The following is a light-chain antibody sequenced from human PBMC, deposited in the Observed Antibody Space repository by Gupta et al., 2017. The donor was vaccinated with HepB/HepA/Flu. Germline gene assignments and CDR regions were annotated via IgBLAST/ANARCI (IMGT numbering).Light chain of an antibody. CDR2: DAT. CDR3: QQRSNRVT. J-gene: IGKJ3*01. CDR1: HRVSNY. V-gene: IGKV3-11*01. Sequence: ELVLTQSQATLSLSTGERANLSCRASHRVSNYLAWYQQKPGQAPRLLIYDATNRATGIPARCSGSGSGTYFTLTISSLDPEDGAFYYWQQRSNRVTFGPGTKVDI.